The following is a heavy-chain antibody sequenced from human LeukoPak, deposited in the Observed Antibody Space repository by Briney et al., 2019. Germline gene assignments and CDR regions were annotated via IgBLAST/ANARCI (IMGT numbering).Heavy chain of an antibody. J-gene: IGHJ4*02. CDR3: AKQLGYCSDGSCYFPY. Sequence: GGSLRLSCAVSGFTFSTYGMHWVRQAPGKGLEWVAVILYDGSNRHYADSVKGRFTISRDNSKSTLCLQMNSLRAEDTAVYYCAKQLGYCSDGSCYFPYWGQGTLVTVSS. V-gene: IGHV3-30*18. CDR1: GFTFSTYG. CDR2: ILYDGSNR. D-gene: IGHD2-15*01.